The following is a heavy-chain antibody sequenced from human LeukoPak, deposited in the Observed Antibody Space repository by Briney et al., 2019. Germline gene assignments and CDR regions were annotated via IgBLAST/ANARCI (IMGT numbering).Heavy chain of an antibody. CDR2: INSGGTT. Sequence: GGSLRLSCLASGYTFSSYSINWVRQAPGKGLEWVSQINSGGTTYYADSMKGRFTISRDNSKNTLYLQMNSLRAEDTAVYHCARNKGVYGSGSYDNWGPGTLVTVSS. D-gene: IGHD3-10*01. J-gene: IGHJ4*02. CDR1: GYTFSSYS. V-gene: IGHV3-53*01. CDR3: ARNKGVYGSGSYDN.